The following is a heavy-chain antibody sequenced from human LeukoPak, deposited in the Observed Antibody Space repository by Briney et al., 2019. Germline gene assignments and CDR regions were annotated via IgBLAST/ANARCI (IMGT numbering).Heavy chain of an antibody. V-gene: IGHV4-59*08. Sequence: SETLSLTCTVSGDSISSHFWSWIRQPPGKGLEWIAYIYYSGSTDYNPSLKSRVTISVDTSKNQFSLKLSSVTAADTAVYYCARQTMTTADAFDIWGQGTMVTVSS. CDR3: ARQTMTTADAFDI. D-gene: IGHD4-17*01. CDR1: GDSISSHF. CDR2: IYYSGST. J-gene: IGHJ3*02.